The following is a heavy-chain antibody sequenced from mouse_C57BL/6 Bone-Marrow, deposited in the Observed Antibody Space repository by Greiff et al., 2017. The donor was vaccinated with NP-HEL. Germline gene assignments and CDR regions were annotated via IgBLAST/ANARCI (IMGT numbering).Heavy chain of an antibody. CDR3: ARYRGSSYLWYFDV. V-gene: IGHV7-3*01. J-gene: IGHJ1*03. CDR2: IRNKANGYTT. CDR1: GFTFTDYY. D-gene: IGHD1-1*01. Sequence: EVKLVDSGGGLVQPGGSLSLSCAASGFTFTDYYMSWVRQPPGKALEWLGFIRNKANGYTTEYSASVKGRFTISRDNSQSILYLQMNALRAEDSATYYCARYRGSSYLWYFDVWGTGTTVTVSS.